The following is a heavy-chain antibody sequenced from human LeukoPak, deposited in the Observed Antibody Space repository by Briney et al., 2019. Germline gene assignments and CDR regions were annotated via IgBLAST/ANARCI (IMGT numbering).Heavy chain of an antibody. J-gene: IGHJ2*01. CDR1: GGSISSYS. V-gene: IGHV4-59*01. CDR3: ARVYYSSSYDYWYFDL. D-gene: IGHD6-13*01. Sequence: PSETLSLTCTVSGGSISSYSWSWIRQPPGKGLEWIGYIYYSGSTNYNPSLKSRVTISVDTSKNQFSLKLSSVTAADTAVYYCARVYYSSSYDYWYFDLWGRGTLVTVSS. CDR2: IYYSGST.